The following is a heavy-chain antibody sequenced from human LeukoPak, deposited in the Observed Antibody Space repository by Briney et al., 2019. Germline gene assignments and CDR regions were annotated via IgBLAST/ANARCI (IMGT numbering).Heavy chain of an antibody. J-gene: IGHJ5*02. CDR2: IYYSGST. V-gene: IGHV4-59*01. CDR1: GGSISSYY. Sequence: SETLSLTCTVSGGSISSYYWSWIRQPPGKGLEWIGYIYYSGSTNYNPSLKSRVTISVDTSKNQFSLKLNSVTPADTAVYYCARDRLVYHRWGQGTLVTVSS. CDR3: ARDRLVYHR. D-gene: IGHD2-21*01.